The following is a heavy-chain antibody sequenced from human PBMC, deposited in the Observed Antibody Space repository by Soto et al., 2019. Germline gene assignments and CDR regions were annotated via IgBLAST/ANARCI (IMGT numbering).Heavy chain of an antibody. CDR2: ISAYNGNT. V-gene: IGHV1-18*01. J-gene: IGHJ6*02. CDR3: ARDGPGDYNGMDV. D-gene: IGHD2-8*02. CDR1: GFTFTRSG. Sequence: ASVKVSCKASGFTFTRSGISWVRQAPGQGLEWMGWISAYNGNTNYAQKLQGRVTMTTDTSTSTAYMELRSLRSDDTAVYYCARDGPGDYNGMDVWGQGTTVTVSS.